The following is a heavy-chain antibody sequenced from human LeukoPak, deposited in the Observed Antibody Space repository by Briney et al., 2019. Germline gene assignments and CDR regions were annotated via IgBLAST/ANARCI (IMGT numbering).Heavy chain of an antibody. D-gene: IGHD1-1*01. CDR1: GFIFTEYG. CDR2: VRKDATEK. Sequence: RGSLRLSCAASGFIFTEYGMYWVRQAPGKGLEWVAFVRKDATEKKYADSVEGRFTISRDDSENTVYLKMNNLRVDDAAVYYCAKRSGPNSGPFDSWGQGTPVIVSS. V-gene: IGHV3-30*02. J-gene: IGHJ4*02. CDR3: AKRSGPNSGPFDS.